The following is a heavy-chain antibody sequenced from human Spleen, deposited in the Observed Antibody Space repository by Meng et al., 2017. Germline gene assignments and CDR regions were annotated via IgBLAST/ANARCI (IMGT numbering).Heavy chain of an antibody. CDR2: IYHSGST. Sequence: QVQLQEAGPGLVKPSGTLSLTCAVSGGSISNTNWWSWVRQPPGKGLEWIGEIYHSGSTNYNPSLESRVTISVDTSKNQFSLKLSSVTAADTAVYYCARAGVGTTILDYWGQGTLVTVSS. CDR3: ARAGVGTTILDY. D-gene: IGHD1-26*01. J-gene: IGHJ4*02. V-gene: IGHV4-4*02. CDR1: GGSISNTNW.